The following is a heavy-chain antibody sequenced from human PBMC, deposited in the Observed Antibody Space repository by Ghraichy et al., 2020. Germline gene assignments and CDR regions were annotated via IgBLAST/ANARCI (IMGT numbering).Heavy chain of an antibody. V-gene: IGHV3-33*01. CDR1: GFTFSSYG. J-gene: IGHJ6*02. Sequence: SCAASGFTFSSYGMHWVRQAPGKGLEWVAVIWYDGSNKYYADSVKGRFTISRDNSKNTLYLQMNSLRAEDTAVYYCAREGNYYGSGMDVWGQGTTVTVSS. CDR2: IWYDGSNK. D-gene: IGHD3-10*01. CDR3: AREGNYYGSGMDV.